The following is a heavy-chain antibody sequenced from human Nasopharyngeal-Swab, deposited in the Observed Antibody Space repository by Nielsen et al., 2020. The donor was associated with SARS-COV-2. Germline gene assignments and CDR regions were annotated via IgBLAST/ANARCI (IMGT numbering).Heavy chain of an antibody. CDR2: IRGDGSDP. V-gene: IGHV3-74*01. Sequence: GGSLRLSCAAYGSSFSDAWMNWVRQAPGKGLVWVSRIRGDGSDPSYADSVKGRFTISKDNAKNTMYLQMNSLRADDTAMYFCARDRSGETGTVGADWGQGTLVTVSS. CDR1: GSSFSDAW. D-gene: IGHD1-7*01. CDR3: ARDRSGETGTVGAD. J-gene: IGHJ4*02.